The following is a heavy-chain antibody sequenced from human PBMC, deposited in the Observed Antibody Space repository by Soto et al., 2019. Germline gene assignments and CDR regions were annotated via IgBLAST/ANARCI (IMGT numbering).Heavy chain of an antibody. J-gene: IGHJ4*02. V-gene: IGHV4-59*08. CDR1: GGSIRSYY. CDR3: ARLYGWAPDD. CDR2: IYYSGST. Sequence: SETLSLTCTVSGGSIRSYYWSWIRQPPGKGLEWIGYIYYSGSTNYNPSLKSRVTISVDTSKNQFPLKLSSVTAADTAVYYCARLYGWAPDDWGQGTLVTVSS. D-gene: IGHD4-17*01.